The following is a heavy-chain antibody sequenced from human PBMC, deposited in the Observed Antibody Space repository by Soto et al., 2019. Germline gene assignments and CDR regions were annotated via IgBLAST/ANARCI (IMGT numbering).Heavy chain of an antibody. J-gene: IGHJ5*02. Sequence: EVQLVESGGGLVKPGGSLRLSCAASGFSFSSYSMNWVRQAPGKGLEWGSSISSSASHIHYADSVKCRFTISRDNAKKSLYLQMNSLRAEDTAVYYCARGYTGYCSGGTCYWFDPWGQGTLVTVSS. CDR3: ARGYTGYCSGGTCYWFDP. V-gene: IGHV3-21*01. CDR1: GFSFSSYS. CDR2: ISSSASHI. D-gene: IGHD2-15*01.